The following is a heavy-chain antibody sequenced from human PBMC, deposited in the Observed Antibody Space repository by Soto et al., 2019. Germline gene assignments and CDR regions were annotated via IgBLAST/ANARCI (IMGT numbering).Heavy chain of an antibody. CDR3: ARQGFGPLHGRVDV. CDR2: VHHSWGS. Sequence: QVQLQESGPGLVTPSETLSLSCTVSGGSISSYYWSWFRQSPGKRMEWIGYVHHSWGSSYNPSLQNRLFISLDTSKSQFPLKLTSVPATDTAVYYCARQGFGPLHGRVDVWGQGTTVTVSS. D-gene: IGHD3-10*01. V-gene: IGHV4-59*08. J-gene: IGHJ6*02. CDR1: GGSISSYY.